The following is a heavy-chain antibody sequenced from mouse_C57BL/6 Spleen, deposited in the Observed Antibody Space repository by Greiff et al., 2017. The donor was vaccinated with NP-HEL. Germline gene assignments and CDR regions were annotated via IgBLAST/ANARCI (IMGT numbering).Heavy chain of an antibody. CDR2: INPNNGGT. Sequence: VQLQQSGPELVKPGASVKISCKASGYTFTDYYMNWVKQSHGKSLEWIGDINPNNGGTSYNQKFKGKATLTVDKSSSTAYMELRSLTSEDSAVYYCARSGYGSNFDYWGQGTTLTVSS. CDR1: GYTFTDYY. V-gene: IGHV1-26*01. CDR3: ARSGYGSNFDY. J-gene: IGHJ2*01. D-gene: IGHD1-1*01.